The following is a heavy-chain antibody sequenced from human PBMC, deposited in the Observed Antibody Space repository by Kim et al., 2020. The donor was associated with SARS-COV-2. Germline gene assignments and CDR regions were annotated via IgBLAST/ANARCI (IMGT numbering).Heavy chain of an antibody. J-gene: IGHJ4*02. V-gene: IGHV3-74*01. D-gene: IGHD2-21*02. CDR1: GFTFSSHW. CDR2: INWDGSST. CDR3: ARVTAYCGGDCYFDS. Sequence: GGSLRLSCAASGFTFSSHWMHWVRQPPGKGLVWVSRINWDGSSTTYADSVKGRFTISRDNAKNTLYLQMNSLRDEDTAVYYCARVTAYCGGDCYFDSWGQGTLVAVSS.